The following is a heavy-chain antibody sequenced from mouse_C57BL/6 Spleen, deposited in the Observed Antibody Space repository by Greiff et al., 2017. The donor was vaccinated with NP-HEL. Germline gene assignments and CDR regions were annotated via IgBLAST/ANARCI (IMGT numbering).Heavy chain of an antibody. CDR2: IHPKSGST. J-gene: IGHJ4*01. D-gene: IGHD2-2*01. CDR3: AIGYTGGMDY. V-gene: IGHV1-64*01. CDR1: GYTFTSHW. Sequence: QVQLQQPGAELVKPGASVKLSCKASGYTFTSHWMHWVKQRPGQGLEWIGMIHPKSGSTNYNEKFKSKATLTVDKSSSTAYMQLSSLTSEDSAVYYCAIGYTGGMDYWGQGTSVTVSS.